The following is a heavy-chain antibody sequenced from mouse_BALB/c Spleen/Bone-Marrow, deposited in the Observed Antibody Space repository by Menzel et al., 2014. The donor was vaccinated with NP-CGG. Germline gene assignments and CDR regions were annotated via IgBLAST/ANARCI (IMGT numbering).Heavy chain of an antibody. CDR2: ISGGGSYT. D-gene: IGHD2-4*01. J-gene: IGHJ3*01. Sequence: EVQRVESGGGLVKSGGSLKLSCAASGFTFSNYGMSWVRQTPKKRLEWVATISGGGSYTFYSDSVKGRFTISRDNAKNNLYLQLSSLRSEDTALYYCARHAYYDQTEVSFVYWGQGTLVTVSA. V-gene: IGHV5-9-2*01. CDR3: ARHAYYDQTEVSFVY. CDR1: GFTFSNYG.